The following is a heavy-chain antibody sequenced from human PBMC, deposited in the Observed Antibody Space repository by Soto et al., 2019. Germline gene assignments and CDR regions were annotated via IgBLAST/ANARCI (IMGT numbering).Heavy chain of an antibody. J-gene: IGHJ4*02. Sequence: GGSLRLSCAAPGFTFSSYAMSWVRQAPGKGLEWVSAISGSGSSTYYADSVKGRFTISRDNSKNTLYLQMNSLRAEDTAVYYCAKGTIQTPSIAARVDYWGQGTLVTVSS. V-gene: IGHV3-23*01. CDR3: AKGTIQTPSIAARVDY. D-gene: IGHD6-6*01. CDR1: GFTFSSYA. CDR2: ISGSGSST.